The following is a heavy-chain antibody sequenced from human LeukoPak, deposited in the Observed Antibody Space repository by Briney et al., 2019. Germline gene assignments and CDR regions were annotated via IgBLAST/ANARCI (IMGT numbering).Heavy chain of an antibody. Sequence: SETLSLTCTVSGGSISRSSYYWGWIRQPPGKGLEWIATIYYSGSTYYNPSLKSRVTISADTSKNQFSLKLSSVAAADTAVYYGARLTAGHFDYWGQGTLVTVSS. CDR1: GGSISRSSYY. J-gene: IGHJ4*02. CDR2: IYYSGST. CDR3: ARLTAGHFDY. V-gene: IGHV4-39*01. D-gene: IGHD3-9*01.